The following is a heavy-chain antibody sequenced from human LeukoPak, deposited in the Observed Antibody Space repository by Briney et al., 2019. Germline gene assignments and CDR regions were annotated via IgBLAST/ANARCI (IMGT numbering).Heavy chain of an antibody. CDR1: GGSFSGYY. V-gene: IGHV4-34*01. CDR3: GRSSSGWYSHWFDP. J-gene: IGHJ5*02. CDR2: INHSGST. D-gene: IGHD6-19*01. Sequence: SETLSLTCAVYGGSFSGYYWSWIRQPPGKGLEWIGEINHSGSTNYNPSLKSRVTISVDTSKNQFSLKLSSVTAADTAVYYCGRSSSGWYSHWFDPWGQGTLVTVSS.